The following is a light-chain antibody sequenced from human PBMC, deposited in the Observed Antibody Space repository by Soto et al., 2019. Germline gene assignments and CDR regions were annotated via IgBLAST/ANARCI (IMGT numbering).Light chain of an antibody. CDR2: EVS. Sequence: QSVLTQPASVSGSPGQSITISCTGTSSDVGGYNYVSWYQQHPGKAPKLMIHEVSNRPSGVSNRFSGSKSGNTASLTISGLQAEDEADYYCCSYAGSYTYVFGTGTKVTVL. J-gene: IGLJ1*01. V-gene: IGLV2-14*01. CDR3: CSYAGSYTYV. CDR1: SSDVGGYNY.